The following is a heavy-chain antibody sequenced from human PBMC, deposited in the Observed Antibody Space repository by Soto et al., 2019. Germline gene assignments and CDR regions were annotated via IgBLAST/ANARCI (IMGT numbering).Heavy chain of an antibody. D-gene: IGHD4-17*01. Sequence: SETLSPTCTVDGGSISSSSYYWGWIRQPPGKGLEWIGRSYYSGSTYYNPSLKSRVTISVDTSKNQFSLKLSSVTAADTAVYYCARQELGDYGDYFSYYYYGMDVWGQGTTVTVSS. V-gene: IGHV4-39*01. CDR3: ARQELGDYGDYFSYYYYGMDV. CDR2: SYYSGST. J-gene: IGHJ6*02. CDR1: GGSISSSSYY.